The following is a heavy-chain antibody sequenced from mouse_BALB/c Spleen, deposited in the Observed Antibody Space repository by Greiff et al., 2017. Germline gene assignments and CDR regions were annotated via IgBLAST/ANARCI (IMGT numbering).Heavy chain of an antibody. CDR1: GYSFTGYY. CDR2: INPYNGAT. J-gene: IGHJ2*01. Sequence: EVQLQQSGPELVKPGASVKISCKASGYSFTGYYMHWVKQSHVKSLEWIGRINPYNGATSYNQNFKDKASLTVDKSSSTAYMELHSLTSEDSAVYYCARKIQVRRGYLDYWGQGTTLTVAS. CDR3: ARKIQVRRGYLDY. D-gene: IGHD2-14*01. V-gene: IGHV1-31*01.